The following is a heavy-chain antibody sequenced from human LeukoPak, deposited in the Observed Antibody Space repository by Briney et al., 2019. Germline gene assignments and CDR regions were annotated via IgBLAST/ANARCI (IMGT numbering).Heavy chain of an antibody. CDR2: IYYSGST. V-gene: IGHV4-61*08. CDR1: GVSISSGDYY. D-gene: IGHD3-10*01. CDR3: ARMDYGSGTYNMDV. J-gene: IGHJ6*02. Sequence: SETLSLTCTVSGVSISSGDYYWSWPRQPPGKGLEWIVYIYYSGSTNYNPSLKSRVTISVDTSKNQFSLKLSSVTAADTAVYYCARMDYGSGTYNMDVWGQGTTVTVSS.